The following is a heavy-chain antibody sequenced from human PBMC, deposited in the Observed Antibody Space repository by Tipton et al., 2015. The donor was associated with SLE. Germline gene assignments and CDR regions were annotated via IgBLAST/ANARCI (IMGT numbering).Heavy chain of an antibody. J-gene: IGHJ4*02. D-gene: IGHD1-26*01. V-gene: IGHV3-53*05. CDR2: LYYDGQT. CDR1: GFTVSSKY. CDR3: ASILGSTNPSDF. Sequence: SLRLSCAASGFTVSSKYMAWVRQAPGKGLEWVSVLYYDGQTYYADSVKGRFTISRDNSKNTLSLQMNSVSFEDTAIYYCASILGSTNPSDFWGQGTLVTVSS.